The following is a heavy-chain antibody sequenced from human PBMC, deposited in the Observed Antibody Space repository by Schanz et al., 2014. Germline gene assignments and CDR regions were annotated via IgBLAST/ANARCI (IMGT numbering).Heavy chain of an antibody. CDR2: VFYTGTT. J-gene: IGHJ4*02. V-gene: IGHV4-39*01. D-gene: IGHD6-19*01. Sequence: QLQLQESGPGLVKPSETLSLICSVSGGSINSNSYYWGWIRQPPGKGLEWIGNVFYTGTTYTNPSLRSRLPLSGDPSNNQFSLKLTSVTAADTAVYFCARHGPLAGIPLDYWGRGTLVTVSS. CDR1: GGSINSNSYY. CDR3: ARHGPLAGIPLDY.